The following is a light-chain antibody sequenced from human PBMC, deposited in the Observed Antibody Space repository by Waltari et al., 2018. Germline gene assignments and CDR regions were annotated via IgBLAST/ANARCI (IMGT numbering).Light chain of an antibody. CDR1: SSNIGANYD. Sequence: QSVLTQPPSVSGAPGPRVTIPCTGSSSNIGANYDVQWYQQLPGTAPKLLIYGNTNRPSGVPDRFSGSKSGTSASLAITGLQAEDEADYYCHSYDNSLSGSVFGGGTTLTVL. CDR2: GNT. CDR3: HSYDNSLSGSV. V-gene: IGLV1-40*01. J-gene: IGLJ3*02.